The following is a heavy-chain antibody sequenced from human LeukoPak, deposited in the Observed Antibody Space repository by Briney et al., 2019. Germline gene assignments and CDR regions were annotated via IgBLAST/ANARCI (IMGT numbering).Heavy chain of an antibody. CDR1: GFSFSSFW. J-gene: IGHJ4*02. V-gene: IGHV3-7*03. D-gene: IGHD3-3*01. CDR2: IKDDGSVK. Sequence: GGSLRLSCTASGFSFSSFWMSWVRQAPGKGLEWVANIKDDGSVKNHVDSLKGRFSISRNNARNSLYLQISSLRAEDTAVYYCAREVESYDFWRAFYFDYWGQGTLVTVSS. CDR3: AREVESYDFWRAFYFDY.